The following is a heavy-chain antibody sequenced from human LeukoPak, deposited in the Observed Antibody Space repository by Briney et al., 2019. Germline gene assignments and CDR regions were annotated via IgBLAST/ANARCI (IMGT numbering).Heavy chain of an antibody. CDR3: ARDLNDILTGYYWFDP. V-gene: IGHV1-46*01. CDR1: GYTFTSYY. CDR2: ISPSGGST. D-gene: IGHD3-9*01. J-gene: IGHJ5*02. Sequence: ASVKVSCKASGYTFTSYYMHWVRQAPGQGLEWMGIISPSGGSTSYAQKFQGRVTMTRDTSTSTVYMELSSLRSEDTAVYYCARDLNDILTGYYWFDPWGQGTLVTVSS.